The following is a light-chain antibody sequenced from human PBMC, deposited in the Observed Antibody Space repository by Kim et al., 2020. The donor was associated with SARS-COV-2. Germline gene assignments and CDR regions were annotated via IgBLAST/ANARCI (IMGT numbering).Light chain of an antibody. Sequence: GQWVTISCSGSTSNIGTNAVNWYQQLPGTAPKLLIYSNDHRPSGVPDRFSGSKSGTSASLAISGLQSEDEADYYCSAWDDSLNGVIFGGGTQLTVL. J-gene: IGLJ2*01. CDR3: SAWDDSLNGVI. V-gene: IGLV1-44*01. CDR2: SND. CDR1: TSNIGTNA.